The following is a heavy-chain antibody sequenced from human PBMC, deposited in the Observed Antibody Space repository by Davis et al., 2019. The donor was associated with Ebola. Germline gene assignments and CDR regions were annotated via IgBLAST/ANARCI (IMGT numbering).Heavy chain of an antibody. D-gene: IGHD7-27*01. J-gene: IGHJ6*03. CDR2: INHSGST. CDR1: GGSFSGNY. CDR3: ARDRATGDGEIYYYYYYMDV. V-gene: IGHV4-34*01. Sequence: SETLSLTCAVYGGSFSGNYWSWIRQPPGKGLEWIGQINHSGSTNYNPSLKSRVTISVDKSKNQFSVKLSSVTAADTAVYYCARDRATGDGEIYYYYYYMDVWGKGTTVTVSS.